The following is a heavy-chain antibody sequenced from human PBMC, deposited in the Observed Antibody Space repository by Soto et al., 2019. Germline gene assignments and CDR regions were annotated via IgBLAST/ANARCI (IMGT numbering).Heavy chain of an antibody. CDR1: GYSFTSYW. CDR2: IYPVDSDT. D-gene: IGHD6-6*01. CDR3: ARNRYSGYSSSSLAWFDP. V-gene: IGHV5-51*01. Sequence: GESLTISCKGSGYSFTSYWIGWVRQMPGKGLEWMGIIYPVDSDTRYSPSFQGQVTISADKSISTAYLQWSSLKASDTAMYYCARNRYSGYSSSSLAWFDPWGQGTLVTVSS. J-gene: IGHJ5*02.